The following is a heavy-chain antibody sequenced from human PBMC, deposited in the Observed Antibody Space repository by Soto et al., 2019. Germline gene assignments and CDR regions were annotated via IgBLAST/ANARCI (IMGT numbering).Heavy chain of an antibody. CDR3: IAGSNNEGGQQFAY. CDR1: GFTFGDTP. CDR2: LKSKSDGGAT. D-gene: IGHD4-4*01. J-gene: IGHJ4*01. V-gene: IGHV3-15*07. Sequence: EVQLVQSGGGLVKPGGSVRLSCAASGFTFGDTPMNWVRQAPGKGLEWVGRLKSKSDGGATDVAAAVRGRFTISSDAYKNTLNLQMDSLNTEATAVYYWIAGSNNEGGQQFAYGGHGTLVTASS.